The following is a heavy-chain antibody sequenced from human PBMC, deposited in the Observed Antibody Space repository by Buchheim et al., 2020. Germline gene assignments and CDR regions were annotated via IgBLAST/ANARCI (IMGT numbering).Heavy chain of an antibody. V-gene: IGHV1-18*01. Sequence: QIQLVQSGPEVKKPGASVKVSCKASGYTFGSHGISWVRQAPEQGLEWMGWISAYNGETSYAQTFLGRVTMTTDTSTGTAYMELRSLISDDTAVYYCARGSVTFGGLIGNRFDPWGQGTL. CDR3: ARGSVTFGGLIGNRFDP. CDR2: ISAYNGET. D-gene: IGHD3-16*02. CDR1: GYTFGSHG. J-gene: IGHJ5*02.